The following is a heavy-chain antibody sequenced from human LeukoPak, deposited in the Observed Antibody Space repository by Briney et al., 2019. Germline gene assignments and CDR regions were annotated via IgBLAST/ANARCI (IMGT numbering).Heavy chain of an antibody. J-gene: IGHJ6*02. V-gene: IGHV3-74*01. Sequence: GGSLRLSCAASGFTFSDYWVHWVRQAPGKGLVWVSRIISDGTSATYADFVKGRFTMSRDNAKNTLYLEMNSLRADDTAVYFCARDARYNIDVWGQGTTVTVSS. CDR1: GFTFSDYW. D-gene: IGHD3-9*01. CDR3: ARDARYNIDV. CDR2: IISDGTSA.